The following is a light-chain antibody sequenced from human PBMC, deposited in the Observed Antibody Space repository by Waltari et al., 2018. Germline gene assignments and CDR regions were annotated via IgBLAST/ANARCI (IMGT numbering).Light chain of an antibody. CDR3: HQYGTSPYT. Sequence: EIVLTQSPGTLSLSPGERATLSCRVSQSISSSFLAWHQQKPGQAPRLLIYGASSRATGIPDRFSGSVSGTDFTLSISRLEPEDFAVYYCHQYGTSPYTFGQGTKLEIK. CDR2: GAS. V-gene: IGKV3-20*01. CDR1: QSISSSF. J-gene: IGKJ2*01.